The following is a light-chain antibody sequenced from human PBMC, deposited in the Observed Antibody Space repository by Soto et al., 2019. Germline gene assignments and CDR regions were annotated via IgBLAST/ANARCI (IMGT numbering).Light chain of an antibody. CDR1: QSVSSD. CDR3: QQYNHWPLT. V-gene: IGKV3-15*01. CDR2: GAF. J-gene: IGKJ4*01. Sequence: ERVMTQAPATLSVSPGERATLSCRASQSVSSDLAWYQQKPGQGPRLLIYGAFNRATGVPARFSGSESGTECTLTISSLQSEDLEVYYCQQYNHWPLTFGGGTKVEIK.